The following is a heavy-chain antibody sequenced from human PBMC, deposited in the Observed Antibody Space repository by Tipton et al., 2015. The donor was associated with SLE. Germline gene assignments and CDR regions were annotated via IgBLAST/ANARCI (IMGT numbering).Heavy chain of an antibody. CDR3: ARDYGSVVQGVIRYFDY. D-gene: IGHD3-10*01. J-gene: IGHJ4*02. Sequence: LRLSCTVSGGSISSYYWSWIRQPAGKGLEWIGRIYTSGRTNYKPSLKSRVTMSVDTSKNQFSLKLSSVTAADTAVYYCARDYGSVVQGVIRYFDYWGQGTLVTVSS. V-gene: IGHV4-4*07. CDR1: GGSISSYY. CDR2: IYTSGRT.